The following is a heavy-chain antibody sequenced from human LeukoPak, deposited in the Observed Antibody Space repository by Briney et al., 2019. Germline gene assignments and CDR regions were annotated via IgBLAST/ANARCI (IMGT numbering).Heavy chain of an antibody. D-gene: IGHD2-2*01. Sequence: GGSLRLSCAASGFTFSSYAMHWVRQAPGKGLEWVAVISYDGSNKYYADSVKGRFTISRDNSKNTLYLQMNSLRAEDTAVYYCARVRGRLGGIVPAAMMQDFQHWGQGTLVTVSS. CDR3: ARVRGRLGGIVPAAMMQDFQH. J-gene: IGHJ1*01. V-gene: IGHV3-30-3*01. CDR1: GFTFSSYA. CDR2: ISYDGSNK.